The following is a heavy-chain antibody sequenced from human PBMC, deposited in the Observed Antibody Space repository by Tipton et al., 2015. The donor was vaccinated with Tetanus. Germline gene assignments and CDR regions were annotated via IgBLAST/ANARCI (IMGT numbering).Heavy chain of an antibody. D-gene: IGHD1-26*01. CDR3: ARGTPPGESYLNWFDP. CDR1: GGSVSSGSYY. Sequence: TLSLTCTVSGGSVSSGSYYWSWIRQPPGKGLEWIGYIYYSGSTNYNPSLKSRVTISVDTSKNQFSLKLSSVTAADTAVYYCARGTPPGESYLNWFDPWGQGTLVTVSS. J-gene: IGHJ5*02. CDR2: IYYSGST. V-gene: IGHV4-61*01.